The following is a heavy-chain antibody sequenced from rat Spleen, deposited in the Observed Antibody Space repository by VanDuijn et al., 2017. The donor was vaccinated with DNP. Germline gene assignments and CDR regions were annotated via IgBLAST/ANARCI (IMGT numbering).Heavy chain of an antibody. CDR2: ISGGGST. D-gene: IGHD1-11*01. CDR1: GFSLTSYT. J-gene: IGHJ3*01. CDR3: TREGTALFAY. V-gene: IGHV2-6*01. Sequence: QVQLKESGPGLVQPSQTLSLACTVAGFSLTSYTVAWVRQPPGRGLEWITAISGGGSTYYNSGLKSRVIISRDTSKNQVFLKMNSLQTEDTAFYFCTREGTALFAYWGQGTLVTVSS.